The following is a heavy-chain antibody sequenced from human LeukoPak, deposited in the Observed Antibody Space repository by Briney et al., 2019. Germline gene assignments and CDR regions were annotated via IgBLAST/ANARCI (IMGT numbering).Heavy chain of an antibody. D-gene: IGHD5-12*01. CDR2: IYYSGST. Sequence: PSETLSLTCTVSGGSISSSSYYWSWIRQPPGKGLEWIGYIYYSGSTNYNPSLKSRVTISVDTSKNQFSLKLSSVTAADTAVYYCARANVATTIAPYFDYWGQGTLVTVSS. J-gene: IGHJ4*02. CDR1: GGSISSSSYY. V-gene: IGHV4-61*01. CDR3: ARANVATTIAPYFDY.